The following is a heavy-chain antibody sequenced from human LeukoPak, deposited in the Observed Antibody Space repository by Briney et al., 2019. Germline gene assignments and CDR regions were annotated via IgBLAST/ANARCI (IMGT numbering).Heavy chain of an antibody. Sequence: SETLSLTCAVSGGSSSSSRYYWGCIRQPPGKGLEWIGCIYYSGSTYYNPSLKSRVTISVDTSKNQFSLKLSSVTAADTAVYYCARHPYQLLWLSWFDPWGQGTLVTVSS. V-gene: IGHV4-39*01. J-gene: IGHJ5*02. CDR2: IYYSGST. D-gene: IGHD2-2*01. CDR3: ARHPYQLLWLSWFDP. CDR1: GGSSSSSRYY.